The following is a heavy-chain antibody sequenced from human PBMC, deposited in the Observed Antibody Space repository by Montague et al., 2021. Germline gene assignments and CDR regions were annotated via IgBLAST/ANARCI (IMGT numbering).Heavy chain of an antibody. Sequence: SLRLSCAASGFTFSSYWMSWVHQAPGKGLEGVANIGDDGVETYYVDSVKGRFTVSRDNAKSSLYLQMNSLRAEDTAVYYCGVSPRRGGMDVWGKGTTVTVSS. V-gene: IGHV3-7*01. D-gene: IGHD3-10*01. J-gene: IGHJ6*03. CDR2: IGDDGVET. CDR1: GFTFSSYW. CDR3: GVSPRRGGMDV.